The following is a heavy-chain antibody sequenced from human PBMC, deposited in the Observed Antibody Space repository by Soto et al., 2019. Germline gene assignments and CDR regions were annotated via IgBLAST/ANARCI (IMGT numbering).Heavy chain of an antibody. J-gene: IGHJ6*02. D-gene: IGHD2-2*01. CDR1: GYTFTGYY. Sequence: GASVKVSCKASGYTFTGYYMHWVRQAPGQGLEWMGWINPNSGGTNYAQKFQGWVTMTRDTSISTAYMELSRLRSDDTAVYYCARGVVVPAAMGNTTYYYYYGMDVWGQGTTVTVSS. CDR3: ARGVVVPAAMGNTTYYYYYGMDV. CDR2: INPNSGGT. V-gene: IGHV1-2*04.